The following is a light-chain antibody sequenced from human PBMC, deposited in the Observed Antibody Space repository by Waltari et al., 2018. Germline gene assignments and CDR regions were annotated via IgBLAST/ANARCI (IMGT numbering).Light chain of an antibody. J-gene: IGLJ1*01. CDR2: EVS. CDR1: GSGGS. CDR3: SSDAVSNNFYD. V-gene: IGLV2-8*01. Sequence: QSALTQPPSASGSPGQSVTISCTGTGSGGSVSWYQQLPGKAPKLLIYEVSKRPSGVPARFSGSKSGNTASLTVSGLRAEDEGDYYCSSDAVSNNFYDFGSGTKVTVL.